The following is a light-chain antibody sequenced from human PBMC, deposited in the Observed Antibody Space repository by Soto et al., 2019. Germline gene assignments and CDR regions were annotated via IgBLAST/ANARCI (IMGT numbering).Light chain of an antibody. CDR2: EVS. Sequence: QSVLTQPPSASGSPGQSVTISCTGTSSDVGKYDYVSWFQHHPGKAPKLIIYEVSKRPSGVPDRFSGSKSGSTASLTVSGLQTEDEADYSCNSYVAGSHVFGTGTKVTVL. J-gene: IGLJ1*01. V-gene: IGLV2-8*01. CDR3: NSYVAGSHV. CDR1: SSDVGKYDY.